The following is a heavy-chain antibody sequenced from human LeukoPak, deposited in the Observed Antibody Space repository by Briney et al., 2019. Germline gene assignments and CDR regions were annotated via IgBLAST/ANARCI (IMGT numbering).Heavy chain of an antibody. CDR1: GFTFTSFS. Sequence: GGSLRLSCAASGFTFTSFSFNWVRQAPGKGLEWVSSINTVATYIYYADSVRGRFTISRDNAKNSVYLQMDSLRAEDTGVDYCARLRRNGDSGGFYYYYDYWGQGTLVTVSS. CDR3: ARLRRNGDSGGFYYYYDY. J-gene: IGHJ4*02. CDR2: INTVATYI. V-gene: IGHV3-21*01. D-gene: IGHD3-22*01.